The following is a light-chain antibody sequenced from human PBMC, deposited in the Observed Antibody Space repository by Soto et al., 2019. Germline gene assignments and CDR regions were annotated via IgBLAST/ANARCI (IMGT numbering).Light chain of an antibody. CDR1: QSISTW. V-gene: IGKV1-5*03. CDR2: KAS. J-gene: IGKJ1*01. CDR3: RQYNSFSQWT. Sequence: DIQMPQPPSTVTASVRARATITYRHRQSISTWLACYQQKPGKAPNLLICKASSLESGVPSRFSGSGSGTEFTLTISRLQPDDFATYCCRQYNSFSQWTFGQGTKV.